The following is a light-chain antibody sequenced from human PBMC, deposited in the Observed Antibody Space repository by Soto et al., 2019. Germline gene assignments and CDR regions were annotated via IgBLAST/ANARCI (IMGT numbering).Light chain of an antibody. CDR3: SSFTSSRTYV. CDR1: SSDVGSYNR. CDR2: EVS. Sequence: HSVLTQPPSVSGSPGQSVAISCTWTSSDVGSYNRVAWYQQSPGTAPKLMIYEVSNRPSGVPDRFSGSKSGNTASLTISGLQAEDEADYYCSSFTSSRTYVFGTGTKVTVL. V-gene: IGLV2-18*02. J-gene: IGLJ1*01.